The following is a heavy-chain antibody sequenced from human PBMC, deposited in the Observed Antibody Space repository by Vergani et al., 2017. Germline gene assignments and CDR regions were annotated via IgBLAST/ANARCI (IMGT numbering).Heavy chain of an antibody. V-gene: IGHV3-7*01. CDR2: VNQDGSEK. J-gene: IGHJ6*02. CDR3: VRDTLIRRGSGNYGINNYHGMDV. CDR1: GFISSSYW. D-gene: IGHD3-10*01. Sequence: EGQLVESGGDWVQRGGSLRLSCAASGFISSSYWMSWVRQAPGKGLEWVANVNQDGSEKYYVDSVRGRFTISRDNAKNSIYLQMNSLRAEDTAVYFCVRDTLIRRGSGNYGINNYHGMDVWGQGTTVIVSS.